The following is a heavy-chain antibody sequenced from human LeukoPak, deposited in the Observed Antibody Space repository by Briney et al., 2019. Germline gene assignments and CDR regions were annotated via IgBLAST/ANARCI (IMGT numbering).Heavy chain of an antibody. CDR3: ARVRRKMSAYYDSSGYYYLTY. V-gene: IGHV1-2*02. D-gene: IGHD3-22*01. CDR1: GYTFTGYY. CDR2: INPNSGGT. Sequence: ASVKVSCKASGYTFTGYYMHWVRQAPGQGLEWMGWINPNSGGTNYAQKFQGRVTITRDTSISTAYMELSRLRSDDTAVYYCARVRRKMSAYYDSSGYYYLTYWGQGTLVTVSS. J-gene: IGHJ4*02.